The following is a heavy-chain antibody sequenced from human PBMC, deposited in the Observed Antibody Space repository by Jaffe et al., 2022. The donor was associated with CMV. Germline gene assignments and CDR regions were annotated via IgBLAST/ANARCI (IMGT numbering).Heavy chain of an antibody. J-gene: IGHJ6*02. V-gene: IGHV3-23*01. Sequence: EVQLLESGGGLVQPGGSLRLSCAASGFTFSSYAMSWVRQAPGKGLEWVSAISGSGGSTYYADSVKGRFTISRDNSKNTLYLQMNSLRAEDTAVYYCAKKLSPYVVVVAATPRYYYYGMDVWGQGTTVTVSS. CDR2: ISGSGGST. CDR1: GFTFSSYA. CDR3: AKKLSPYVVVVAATPRYYYYGMDV. D-gene: IGHD2-15*01.